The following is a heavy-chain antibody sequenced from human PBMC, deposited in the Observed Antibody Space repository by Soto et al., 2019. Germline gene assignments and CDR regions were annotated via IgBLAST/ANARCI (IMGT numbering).Heavy chain of an antibody. J-gene: IGHJ5*02. CDR1: GYTFTNNE. CDR3: ARMESFGSLNWFDP. Sequence: ASVKVSCKASGYTFTNNEVSWVRQATGQGLEWMGWMNPGSGDTGYAQKFQGRVTMTRDISIATAYMELNSLKSADTAIYYCARMESFGSLNWFDPWGQGTMVTVSS. V-gene: IGHV1-8*02. D-gene: IGHD5-18*01. CDR2: MNPGSGDT.